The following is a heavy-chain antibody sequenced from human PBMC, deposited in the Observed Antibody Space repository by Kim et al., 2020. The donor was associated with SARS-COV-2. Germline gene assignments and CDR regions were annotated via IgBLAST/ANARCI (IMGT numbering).Heavy chain of an antibody. V-gene: IGHV4-59*01. CDR3: AKGAGWYDF. D-gene: IGHD6-19*01. J-gene: IGHJ5*01. CDR1: GGSISGSY. Sequence: SETLSLTCTVSGGSISGSYWSWLRQPPGEGLEWIAYVHNSGRTNYNPSLKSRVSISMDSSQNQFSLKLSSVTAADSAVYYCAKGAGWYDFWGQGTHVTVS. CDR2: VHNSGRT.